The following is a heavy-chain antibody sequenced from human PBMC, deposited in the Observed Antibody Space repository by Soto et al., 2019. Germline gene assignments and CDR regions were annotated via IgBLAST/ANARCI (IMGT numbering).Heavy chain of an antibody. J-gene: IGHJ5*02. D-gene: IGHD4-4*01. CDR2: IYWDDDK. CDR1: GFSLSDTDVG. CDR3: ARRHRSNVNCFDP. V-gene: IGHV2-5*02. Sequence: ATLVNPTQTLTLTCTFSGFSLSDTDVGVGWIRQPPGKALEWLAFIYWDDDKRYSPSLKTRLTITKDTSKNQVVLTMTNMDPEETATYYCARRHRSNVNCFDPWGQGNLVT.